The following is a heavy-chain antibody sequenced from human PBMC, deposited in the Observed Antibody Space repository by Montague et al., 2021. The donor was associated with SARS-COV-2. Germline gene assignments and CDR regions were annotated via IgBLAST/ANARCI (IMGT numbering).Heavy chain of an antibody. CDR3: ARVQRGYYYGLGVSAHFDY. J-gene: IGHJ4*02. D-gene: IGHD3-10*01. CDR2: IYYSRNN. V-gene: IGHV4-39*07. Sequence: SETLSLTCTVSGGSISSSSYYWVWIPQPPGKGLVGFMNIYYSRNNYYNPTLKIPVTISVDTSKNQFSLKLISVTAADTAVYYCARVQRGYYYGLGVSAHFDYWGQGTLVTVSS. CDR1: GGSISSSSYY.